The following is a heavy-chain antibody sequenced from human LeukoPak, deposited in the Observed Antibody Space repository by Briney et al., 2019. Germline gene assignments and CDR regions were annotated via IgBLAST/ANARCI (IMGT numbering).Heavy chain of an antibody. CDR1: GGSFSGYY. D-gene: IGHD3-10*01. V-gene: IGHV4-34*01. J-gene: IGHJ4*02. CDR2: IHHSGST. CDR3: IARMVRGVIFFDY. Sequence: PSETLSLTCAVYGGSFSGYYWSWIRQPPGKGLECIGEIHHSGSTNYNSSLKSRVTLSVDTSKNQFSLKLSSVTAADTAVYYCIARMVRGVIFFDYWGQGTLVTVSS.